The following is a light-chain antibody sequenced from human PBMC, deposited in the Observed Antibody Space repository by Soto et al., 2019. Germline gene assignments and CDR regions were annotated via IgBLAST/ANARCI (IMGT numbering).Light chain of an antibody. Sequence: QSALTQPASVSGSPGQSITISCTGTSSDVGGYNYVSWYQQHPGKAPKLMIYEVSNRPSGVSNRFSGSKSGNTASLTISGRQAEDEADYYCSSYTSNSTLYVFGTGTKLTVL. CDR2: EVS. CDR3: SSYTSNSTLYV. J-gene: IGLJ1*01. CDR1: SSDVGGYNY. V-gene: IGLV2-14*01.